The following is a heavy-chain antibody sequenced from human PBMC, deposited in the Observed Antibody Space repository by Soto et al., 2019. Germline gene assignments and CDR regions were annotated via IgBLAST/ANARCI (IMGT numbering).Heavy chain of an antibody. J-gene: IGHJ3*02. Sequence: ASVKVSCKASGYTFTVYYMHGVRQAPGQGLEWMGWINPNSGGTNYAQKFQGWVTMTRDTSISTAYMELSRLRSDDTAVYYCARSKNYDILTGANDAFDIWGQGTMVTVS. D-gene: IGHD3-9*01. CDR1: GYTFTVYY. CDR3: ARSKNYDILTGANDAFDI. V-gene: IGHV1-2*04. CDR2: INPNSGGT.